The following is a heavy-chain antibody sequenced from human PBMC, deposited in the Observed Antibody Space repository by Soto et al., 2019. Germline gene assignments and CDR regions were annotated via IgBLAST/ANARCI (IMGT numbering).Heavy chain of an antibody. J-gene: IGHJ6*02. CDR3: AKDLTYYYDSSGYWAHYGMDV. Sequence: SLKISCAASGFTFSNYWMSWVRQAPGKGLEWVAVISYDGSNKYYADSVKGRFTISRDNSKNTLYLQMNSLRAEDTAVYYCAKDLTYYYDSSGYWAHYGMDVWGQGTTVTVSS. CDR1: GFTFSNYW. V-gene: IGHV3-30*18. D-gene: IGHD3-22*01. CDR2: ISYDGSNK.